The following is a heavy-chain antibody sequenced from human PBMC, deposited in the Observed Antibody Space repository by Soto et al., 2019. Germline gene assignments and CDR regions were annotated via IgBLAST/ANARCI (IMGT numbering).Heavy chain of an antibody. J-gene: IGHJ3*02. CDR3: ARNQAGLLRFGSHDPFDI. D-gene: IGHD3-3*01. CDR1: GYTFTGYY. CDR2: INPNSGGT. V-gene: IGHV1-2*04. Sequence: ASVKVSCKASGYTFTGYYMHWVRQAPGQGLEWMGWINPNSGGTNYAQKFQGWVTMTRDTSISTAYMELSRLRSDDTAVYYCARNQAGLLRFGSHDPFDIWGQGTMVTVSS.